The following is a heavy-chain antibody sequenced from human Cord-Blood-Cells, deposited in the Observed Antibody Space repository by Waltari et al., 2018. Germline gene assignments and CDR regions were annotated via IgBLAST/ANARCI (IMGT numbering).Heavy chain of an antibody. D-gene: IGHD1-26*01. Sequence: QVQLVESGGGVVQPGRSLRLSCAASGFPFSSYARPWVRQAPGKGLEWVAVISYDGSNKYYADSVKGRFTISRDNSKNTLYLQMNSLRAEDTAVYYCARVMEWELLRDYWGQGTLVTVSS. V-gene: IGHV3-30-3*01. CDR1: GFPFSSYA. CDR3: ARVMEWELLRDY. J-gene: IGHJ4*02. CDR2: ISYDGSNK.